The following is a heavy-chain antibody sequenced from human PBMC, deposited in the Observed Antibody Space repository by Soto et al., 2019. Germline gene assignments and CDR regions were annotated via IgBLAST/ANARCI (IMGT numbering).Heavy chain of an antibody. CDR2: ISGSGGST. CDR3: ARRSIAARPDYYYYYMDV. CDR1: GFSFSRYA. D-gene: IGHD6-6*01. Sequence: GGSLRLSCAASGFSFSRYAMSWVRQAPGKGLEWVSAISGSGGSTYYADSVKGRFTISRDNSKNTLYLQMNSLRAEDTAVYYCARRSIAARPDYYYYYMDVWGKGTTVTVSS. V-gene: IGHV3-23*01. J-gene: IGHJ6*03.